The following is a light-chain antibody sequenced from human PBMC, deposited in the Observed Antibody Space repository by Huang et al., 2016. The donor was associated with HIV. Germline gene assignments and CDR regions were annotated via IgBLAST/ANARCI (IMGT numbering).Light chain of an antibody. CDR1: QSVSRSF. V-gene: IGKV3-20*01. CDR3: QQYGSSSWA. CDR2: GAS. J-gene: IGKJ1*01. Sequence: EIVLTQSPGSLSLSPGERATLSCRASQSVSRSFLACYQQNSGQAPRLLIHGASTRDTGIPDMFSGSGSGTDFTLTISRLEPEDFAVYYCQQYGSSSWAFGQGTKVEIK.